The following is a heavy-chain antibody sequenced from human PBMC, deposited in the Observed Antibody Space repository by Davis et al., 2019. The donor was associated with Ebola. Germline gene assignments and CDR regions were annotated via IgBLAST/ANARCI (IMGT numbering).Heavy chain of an antibody. V-gene: IGHV1-69*13. CDR1: GGTFSSYA. Sequence: SVKVSCKASGGTFSSYAISWVRQAPGQGLEWMGGIIPIFGTTNYAQKFQGRVTITADESTSTAYMELSSLRSEDTAVYYCAREGRGIAAAGAEGFDYRGQGTLVTVSS. D-gene: IGHD6-13*01. CDR2: IIPIFGTT. CDR3: AREGRGIAAAGAEGFDY. J-gene: IGHJ4*02.